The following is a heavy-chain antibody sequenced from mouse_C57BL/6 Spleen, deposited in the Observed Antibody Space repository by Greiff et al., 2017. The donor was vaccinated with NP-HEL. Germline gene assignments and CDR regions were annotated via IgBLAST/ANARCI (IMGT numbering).Heavy chain of an antibody. V-gene: IGHV1-58*01. CDR2: LYVGNGYT. Sequence: EVQLQESGAELVRPGSSVKMSCKTSGFTFTSYGINWVKQRPGQGLEWIGYLYVGNGYTEYNEKFKGKATLTSDTSSITAYMQLSSLTSEDSAIYFCASGYGNYFDYWGQGTTLTVSS. J-gene: IGHJ2*01. CDR1: GFTFTSYG. CDR3: ASGYGNYFDY. D-gene: IGHD2-10*02.